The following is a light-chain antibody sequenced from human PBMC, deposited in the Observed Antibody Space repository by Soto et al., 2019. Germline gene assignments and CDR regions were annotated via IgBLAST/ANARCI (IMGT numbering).Light chain of an antibody. CDR3: QQYGSSPLRT. J-gene: IGKJ1*01. CDR2: DAS. Sequence: PGDSATLACRASQSVRSTYLAWYQQKPGQAPRRLIYDASSRAPCIPDRFSGSGSGTDFNLTISRLEPEDFAVDYCQQYGSSPLRTFGQGTKVEIK. CDR1: QSVRSTY. V-gene: IGKV3-20*01.